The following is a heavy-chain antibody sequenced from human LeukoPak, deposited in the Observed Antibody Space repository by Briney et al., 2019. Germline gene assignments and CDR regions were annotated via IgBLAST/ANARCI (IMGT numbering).Heavy chain of an antibody. V-gene: IGHV3-23*01. D-gene: IGHD6-19*01. CDR3: ARDAPGIAVAGGVDY. J-gene: IGHJ4*02. CDR1: GFTFSSYG. CDR2: LTGSGDNT. Sequence: GGSLRLSCAASGFTFSSYGMSWVRQAPGKGLEWVSALTGSGDNTYYADSVKGRFTISRDNSKNTLYLQMNSLRAEDTAVYYCARDAPGIAVAGGVDYWGQGTLVTVSS.